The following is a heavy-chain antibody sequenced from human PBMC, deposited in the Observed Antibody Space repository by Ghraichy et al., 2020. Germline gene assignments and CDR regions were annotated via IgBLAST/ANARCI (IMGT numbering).Heavy chain of an antibody. CDR1: GFTFSNYW. CDR2: INNNATTT. Sequence: GGSLRLSCAASGFTFSNYWMHWVRQAPGKGLVWVSRINNNATTTDYADSLKGRFTISRDNAKNTLYLQMSNLRAEDTAIYYCAVGPYDYWGQGTLVTVSS. J-gene: IGHJ4*02. V-gene: IGHV3-74*01. CDR3: AVGPYDY.